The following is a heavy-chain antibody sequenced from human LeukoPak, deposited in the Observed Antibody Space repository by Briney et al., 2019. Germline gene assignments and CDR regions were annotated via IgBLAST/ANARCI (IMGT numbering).Heavy chain of an antibody. CDR1: GFTFSSYG. Sequence: PGGSLRLSCVASGFTFSSYGMHWVRQAPGKGPEWVAVISYDGSDRYYANSVKGRFTISRDNSKSTLYLQINSLRAEDTAIYYCAKNGWLRSSGLWGDYWGQGALVTVSS. CDR3: AKNGWLRSSGLWGDY. D-gene: IGHD5-12*01. V-gene: IGHV3-30*18. CDR2: ISYDGSDR. J-gene: IGHJ4*02.